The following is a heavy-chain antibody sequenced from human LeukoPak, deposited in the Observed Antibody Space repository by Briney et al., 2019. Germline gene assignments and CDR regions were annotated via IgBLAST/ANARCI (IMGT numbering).Heavy chain of an antibody. CDR3: ARHEVTVTFGGVIAVFDY. CDR1: GGSYGDSFSGYY. Sequence: SETLSLTCSVYGGSYGDSFSGYYWTWIRQPPGKGLEWIGEINHSGSTNYNPSLKSRVTISIDTSRSTNQFSLKLNSVTAADTAVYYCARHEVTVTFGGVIAVFDYWGQGNLVTVSS. J-gene: IGHJ4*02. CDR2: INHSGST. V-gene: IGHV4-34*01. D-gene: IGHD3-16*02.